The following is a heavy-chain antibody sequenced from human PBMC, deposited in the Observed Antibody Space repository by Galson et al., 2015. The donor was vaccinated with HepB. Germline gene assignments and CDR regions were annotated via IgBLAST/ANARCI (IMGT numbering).Heavy chain of an antibody. V-gene: IGHV5-10-1*01. CDR2: IDPSDSYT. J-gene: IGHJ4*02. CDR3: ARSPKYDYGQTLDY. D-gene: IGHD4/OR15-4a*01. Sequence: WVRQMPGKGLELMGRIDPSDSYTKYSPSFQGHVTISADKSINTAYLQWSSLKTSDTAMYYCARSPKYDYGQTLDYWGQGTLVTVSS.